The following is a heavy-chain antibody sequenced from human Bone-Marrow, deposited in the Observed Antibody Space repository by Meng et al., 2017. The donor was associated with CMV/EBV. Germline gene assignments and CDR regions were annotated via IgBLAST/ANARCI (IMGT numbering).Heavy chain of an antibody. J-gene: IGHJ5*02. CDR1: GGTFSSYA. CDR3: ARDTYNWNDARWFDP. D-gene: IGHD1-1*01. Sequence: SGGTFSSYAISWMRQAPGQGLEWVGGIIPIFGTANYAQKFQGRVTITTDESTSTAYMELSSLRSEDTAVYYCARDTYNWNDARWFDPWGQGTLVTVSS. V-gene: IGHV1-69*05. CDR2: IIPIFGTA.